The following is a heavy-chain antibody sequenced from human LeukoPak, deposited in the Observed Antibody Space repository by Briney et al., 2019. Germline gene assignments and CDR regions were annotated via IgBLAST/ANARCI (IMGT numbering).Heavy chain of an antibody. CDR1: GFMFSSYW. CDR3: ARHLGTYSDH. J-gene: IGHJ4*02. Sequence: GGSLRLSCEASGFMFSSYWMSWVRQAPGKGLEWVANIKEDGSDKNYVDSVKGRFTISRDNAKNSVFLQMNSLRAEDTAVYYCARHLGTYSDHWGQGTLVTVSS. D-gene: IGHD7-27*01. V-gene: IGHV3-7*05. CDR2: IKEDGSDK.